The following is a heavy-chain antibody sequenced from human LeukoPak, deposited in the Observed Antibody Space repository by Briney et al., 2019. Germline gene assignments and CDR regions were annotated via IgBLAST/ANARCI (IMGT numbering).Heavy chain of an antibody. D-gene: IGHD3-3*01. CDR2: ISYDGSNK. Sequence: GGSLRLSCAASGFTFSSYAMHWARQAPGKGLGWVAVISYDGSNKYYADSVKGRFTISRDNSKNTLYLQMNSLRAEDTAVYYCATVTIFGVDPFDYWGQGTLVTVSS. J-gene: IGHJ4*02. CDR3: ATVTIFGVDPFDY. CDR1: GFTFSSYA. V-gene: IGHV3-30-3*01.